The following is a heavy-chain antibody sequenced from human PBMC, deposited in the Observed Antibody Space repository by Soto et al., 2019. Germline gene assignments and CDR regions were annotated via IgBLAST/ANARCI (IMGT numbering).Heavy chain of an antibody. CDR2: IWYDGSNK. D-gene: IGHD6-13*01. V-gene: IGHV3-33*01. CDR1: GFTFSSYG. Sequence: QVQLVESGGGVVQPGRSLRLSCAASGFTFSSYGMHWVRQAPGKGLEWVAVIWYDGSNKYYADSVKGRFTISRDNSKNTLYLQMNSLRAEDTAVYYCARDSNAAGTVSFDYWGQGTLVTVSS. CDR3: ARDSNAAGTVSFDY. J-gene: IGHJ4*02.